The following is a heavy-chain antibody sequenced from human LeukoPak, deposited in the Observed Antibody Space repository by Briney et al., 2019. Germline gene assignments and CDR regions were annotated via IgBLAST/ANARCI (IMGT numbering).Heavy chain of an antibody. D-gene: IGHD6-19*01. J-gene: IGHJ5*02. CDR1: GGSISSSSYY. CDR3: ARHPSPGWWLVRGDWFDP. Sequence: PSETLSLTCTASGGSISSSSYYWGWIRQPPGQGLEWIGSIYYSGSTYYNPSLKSRVTISVDTSKNQFSLKLSSVTAADTAVYYCARHPSPGWWLVRGDWFDPWGQGTLVTVSS. V-gene: IGHV4-39*01. CDR2: IYYSGST.